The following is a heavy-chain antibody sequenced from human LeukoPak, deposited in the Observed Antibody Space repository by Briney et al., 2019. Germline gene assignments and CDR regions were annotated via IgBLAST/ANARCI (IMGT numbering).Heavy chain of an antibody. Sequence: PSETLSLTCAVSGGSISSGGYSWSWIRQPPGKGLEWIGYIYHSGSTYYNPSLKSRVTISVDRSKNQFSLKLSSVTAADTTMYYCARVIRSSGYYYPDYWGQGTLVTVSS. CDR2: IYHSGST. CDR3: ARVIRSSGYYYPDY. CDR1: GGSISSGGYS. D-gene: IGHD3-22*01. J-gene: IGHJ4*02. V-gene: IGHV4-30-2*01.